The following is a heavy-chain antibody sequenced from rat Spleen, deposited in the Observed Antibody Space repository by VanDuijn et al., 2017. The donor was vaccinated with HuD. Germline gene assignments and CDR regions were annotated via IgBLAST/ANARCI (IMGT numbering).Heavy chain of an antibody. V-gene: IGHV5-20*01. J-gene: IGHJ2*01. CDR2: ISYDGGST. D-gene: IGHD1-11*01. CDR3: ARNYGGYSVAFDY. Sequence: EVQLVESGGGLVQPGRSLKLSCAASGFTFSDYYMAWVRQAPTKGLEWVASISYDGGSTYYRDSVKGRFTISRDNAKSTIYLQMNSLRSEDTATYYCARNYGGYSVAFDYWGQGVMVTVSS. CDR1: GFTFSDYY.